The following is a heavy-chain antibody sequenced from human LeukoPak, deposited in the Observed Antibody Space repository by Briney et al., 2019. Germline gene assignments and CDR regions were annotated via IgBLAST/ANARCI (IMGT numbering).Heavy chain of an antibody. D-gene: IGHD5-18*01. V-gene: IGHV3-48*03. J-gene: IGHJ4*02. CDR2: IISSGSTI. CDR3: AQIYTYGSSQFDY. Sequence: PGGSLRLSCAASGFTFSNYEMNWVRQAPGKGREWVSYIISSGSTIYYADSVKGRFTISRDNAKNSLYLQMNSLRAEDTAVYYCAQIYTYGSSQFDYWGQGTLVTVSS. CDR1: GFTFSNYE.